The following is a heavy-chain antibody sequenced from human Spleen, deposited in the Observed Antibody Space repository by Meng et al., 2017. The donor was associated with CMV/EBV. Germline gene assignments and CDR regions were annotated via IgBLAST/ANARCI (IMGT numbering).Heavy chain of an antibody. J-gene: IGHJ5*02. CDR2: IYTSGST. CDR3: ARDLPYYYDSSGYYLLAWFDP. V-gene: IGHV4-4*07. Sequence: QVQLQESGPGLVKPAEXLSLTCTAXGCSISSYYWSWIRQPAGKGLEWIGRIYTSGSTNYNPSLKSRVTMSVDTSKNQFSLKLSSVTAADTAVYYCARDLPYYYDSSGYYLLAWFDPWGQGTLVTVSS. CDR1: GCSISSYY. D-gene: IGHD3-22*01.